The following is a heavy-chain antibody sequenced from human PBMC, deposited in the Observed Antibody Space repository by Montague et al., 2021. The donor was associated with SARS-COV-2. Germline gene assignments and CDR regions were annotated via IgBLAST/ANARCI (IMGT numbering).Heavy chain of an antibody. D-gene: IGHD3-10*01. CDR2: VYFTGSA. V-gene: IGHV4-59*08. Sequence: SETLSLTCSVSGGYITDYYWSWIRQSPGQRLEWIGYVYFTGSADSNPTLKSRVTISVDTSKNQFPLPLASVTASDTAADYCARHRGFGVLWALDYWGQGTLVAVSS. CDR1: GGYITDYY. J-gene: IGHJ4*02. CDR3: ARHRGFGVLWALDY.